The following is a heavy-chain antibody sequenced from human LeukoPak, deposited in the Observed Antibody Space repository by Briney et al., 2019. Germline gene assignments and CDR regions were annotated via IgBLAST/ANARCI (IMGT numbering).Heavy chain of an antibody. Sequence: SEALSLTCTVSGASISDSSYYWGWIRQSPGKGLEWIGEINHSGSTNYNPSLKSRVTISVDTSKNQFSLKLSSVTAADTAVYYCARRGWLRTFDYWGQGTLVTVSS. V-gene: IGHV4-39*07. CDR1: GASISDSSYY. CDR2: INHSGST. J-gene: IGHJ4*02. D-gene: IGHD5-12*01. CDR3: ARRGWLRTFDY.